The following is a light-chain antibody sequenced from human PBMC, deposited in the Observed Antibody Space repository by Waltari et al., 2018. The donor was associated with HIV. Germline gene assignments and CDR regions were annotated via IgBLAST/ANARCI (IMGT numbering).Light chain of an antibody. V-gene: IGLV2-23*02. CDR3: CSYADSPPYV. Sequence: QSALTQPASVSGSPGQSITISCTGTRRAVGSYNLVSWYQQHPGKAPKLMVYEVSKRPSGVSNRFSGSKSGNTASLTISGLQAEDEADYYCCSYADSPPYVFGTGTKVTVL. CDR2: EVS. CDR1: RRAVGSYNL. J-gene: IGLJ1*01.